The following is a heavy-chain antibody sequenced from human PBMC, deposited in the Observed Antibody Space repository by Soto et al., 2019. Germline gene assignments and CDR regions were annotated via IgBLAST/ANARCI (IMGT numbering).Heavy chain of an antibody. J-gene: IGHJ4*02. D-gene: IGHD2-21*01. CDR3: ARIAVPGSND. CDR2: IFSSGAT. Sequence: SEPLSLTFTVSGGSITSGGYYWSWVRQHPGQGLEYIGYIFSSGATYYNPSLKSRVSISRDTSKNQFSLQLNSVTAADTAVYFCARIAVPGSNDWGQGTLVTVSS. V-gene: IGHV4-31*03. CDR1: GGSITSGGYY.